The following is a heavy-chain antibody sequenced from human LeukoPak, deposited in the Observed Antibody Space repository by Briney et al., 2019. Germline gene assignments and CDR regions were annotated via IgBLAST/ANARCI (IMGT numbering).Heavy chain of an antibody. V-gene: IGHV3-9*01. D-gene: IGHD3-10*01. CDR2: ISWNSGSI. J-gene: IGHJ4*02. Sequence: GGSLRLSCAASGFTFDDYAMHWVRQAPGKGLEWVSGISWNSGSIGYADSVKGRFTISRDNAKNSLYLQMNSLRAEDTALYYCAKGSDGSGSSADYWGQGTLVTVSS. CDR3: AKGSDGSGSSADY. CDR1: GFTFDDYA.